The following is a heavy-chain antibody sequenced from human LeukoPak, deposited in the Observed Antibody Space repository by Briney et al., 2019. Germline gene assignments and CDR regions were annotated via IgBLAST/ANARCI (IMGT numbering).Heavy chain of an antibody. J-gene: IGHJ6*02. V-gene: IGHV3-30*04. Sequence: GGSLRLSCAASGFTFSSYAMHWVRQAPGKGLEWVAVISYDGSNKYYADSVKGRFTISRDNSKNTLYLQMNSLRAEDTAVYYCARESHGSSWSPYGMDVWGQGTTVTVSS. D-gene: IGHD6-13*01. CDR1: GFTFSSYA. CDR2: ISYDGSNK. CDR3: ARESHGSSWSPYGMDV.